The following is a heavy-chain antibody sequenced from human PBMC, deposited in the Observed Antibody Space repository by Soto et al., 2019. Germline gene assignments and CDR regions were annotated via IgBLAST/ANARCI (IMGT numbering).Heavy chain of an antibody. Sequence: QVQLQQWGAGLLKPSETLSLTCAVYGGSFSGYYWSWIRQPPGKGLEWIGEINHSGSTNYNPSLKSRVTISVDTSQNQFCLNLSSVNAADTAVYYCARGDIVVVVAATNAFDIWGQGTMVTVSS. J-gene: IGHJ3*02. CDR2: INHSGST. V-gene: IGHV4-34*01. D-gene: IGHD2-15*01. CDR3: ARGDIVVVVAATNAFDI. CDR1: GGSFSGYY.